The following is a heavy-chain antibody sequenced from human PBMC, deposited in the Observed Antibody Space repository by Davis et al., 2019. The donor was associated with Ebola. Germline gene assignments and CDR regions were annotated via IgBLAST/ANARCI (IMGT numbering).Heavy chain of an antibody. CDR2: ISGSGGST. V-gene: IGHV3-23*01. CDR3: AKEALIWFGEIGALRGMDV. CDR1: GFTFSSYA. D-gene: IGHD3-10*01. Sequence: PGGSLRLSCAASGFTFSSYAMSWVRQAPGKGLEWVSAISGSGGSTYYADSVKGRFTISRDNSKNTLYLQMNSLRAEDTAVYYCAKEALIWFGEIGALRGMDVWGQGTTVTVSS. J-gene: IGHJ6*02.